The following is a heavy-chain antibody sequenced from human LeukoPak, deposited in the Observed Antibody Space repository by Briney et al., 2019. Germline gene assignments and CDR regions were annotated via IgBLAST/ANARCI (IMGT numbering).Heavy chain of an antibody. CDR3: ARPQYYYYGMDV. CDR2: INHSGST. Sequence: SETLSLTCAVYGGSFSGYYWSWIRQPPGKGLEWIGEINHSGSTNYNPSLKGRVTISVDTSKNQFSLKLSSVTAADTAVYYCARPQYYYYGMDVWGQGTTVTVSS. V-gene: IGHV4-34*01. J-gene: IGHJ6*02. CDR1: GGSFSGYY.